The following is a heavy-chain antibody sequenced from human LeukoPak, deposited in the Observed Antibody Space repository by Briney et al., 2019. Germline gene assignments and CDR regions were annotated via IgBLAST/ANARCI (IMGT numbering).Heavy chain of an antibody. CDR1: GFTVVLNY. CDR2: TETDGST. J-gene: IGHJ4*02. Sequence: GGSLRLSCAASGFTVVLNYMSWVRQAPGKGLEWVSVTETDGSTYYSDSVKGRFTISRDNLKNTVYLQMNSLRAEDTALYYCARGYGSGSYFLDDWGQGTLVTVSS. D-gene: IGHD3-10*01. CDR3: ARGYGSGSYFLDD. V-gene: IGHV3-53*01.